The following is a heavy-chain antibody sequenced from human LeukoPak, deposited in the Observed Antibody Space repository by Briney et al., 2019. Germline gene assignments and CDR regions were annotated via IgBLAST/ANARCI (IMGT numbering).Heavy chain of an antibody. D-gene: IGHD6-19*01. V-gene: IGHV3-11*01. CDR1: GFTFSDYY. Sequence: PGGSLRLSCAASGFTFSDYYMSWIRQAPGKGLEWVSYISSSGSTIYYADSVKGRFTISRDNAKNSLYLQMNSLRAEDTAVYYCARSPHGIAVAGPAPADDAFDVWAKGQWSPSLQ. J-gene: IGHJ3*01. CDR3: ARSPHGIAVAGPAPADDAFDV. CDR2: ISSSGSTI.